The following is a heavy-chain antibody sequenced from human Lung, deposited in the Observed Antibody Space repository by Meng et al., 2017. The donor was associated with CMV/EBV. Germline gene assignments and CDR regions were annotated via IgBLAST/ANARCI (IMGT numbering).Heavy chain of an antibody. CDR3: ARDPGLDSAAYYDFWGGSPLYYCYGMDF. V-gene: IGHV3-21*01. J-gene: IGHJ6*02. Sequence: SCAASGFTFSSYSMNWVRQAPGKGLEWVSSISSSSSYIYYADSVKGRFTISKDNAKNSLYLQMNSLRTEDTAVYYCARDPGLDSAAYYDFWGGSPLYYCYGMDFXGQGTTVTVSS. CDR2: ISSSSSYI. D-gene: IGHD3-3*01. CDR1: GFTFSSYS.